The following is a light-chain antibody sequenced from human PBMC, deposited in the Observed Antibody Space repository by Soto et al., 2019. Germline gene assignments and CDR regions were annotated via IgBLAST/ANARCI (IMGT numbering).Light chain of an antibody. Sequence: QSALTQPPSVSGSPGQSVTISCTGTSIDVGSSNRVSWYQQPPGTAPKLIISDVTNRPSGVPDRFSGSKSGNTASLTISGVQAEDEANYYCSLYTSSSTWVFGGGTKLTVL. CDR3: SLYTSSSTWV. CDR2: DVT. V-gene: IGLV2-18*01. J-gene: IGLJ3*02. CDR1: SIDVGSSNR.